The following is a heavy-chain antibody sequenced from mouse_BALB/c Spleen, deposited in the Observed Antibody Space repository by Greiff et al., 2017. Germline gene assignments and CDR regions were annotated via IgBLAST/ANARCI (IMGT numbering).Heavy chain of an antibody. Sequence: EVQLQQSGPELVKPGASVKISCKASGYSFTGYYMHWVKQSHVKSLEWIGRINPYNGATSYNQNFKDKASLTVDKSSSTAYMELHSLTSEDSAVYYCARGYDYPWFAYWGQGTLVTVSA. J-gene: IGHJ3*01. D-gene: IGHD2-2*01. V-gene: IGHV1-26*01. CDR1: GYSFTGYY. CDR3: ARGYDYPWFAY. CDR2: INPYNGAT.